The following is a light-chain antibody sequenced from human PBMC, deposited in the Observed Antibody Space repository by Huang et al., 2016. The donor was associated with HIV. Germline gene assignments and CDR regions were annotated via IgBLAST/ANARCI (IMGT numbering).Light chain of an antibody. CDR3: HQRANWPLGT. J-gene: IGKJ1*01. CDR1: QSVSTY. CDR2: DSY. V-gene: IGKV3-11*01. Sequence: ESVLTQSPATLSLSPGERATLSCRASQSVSTYLAWYQQKPGQVHRILIYDSYNRAAGIPAMFSGRGSETEFTLTISRLEPEDFAVYYCHQRANWPLGTFGQGTKVEMK.